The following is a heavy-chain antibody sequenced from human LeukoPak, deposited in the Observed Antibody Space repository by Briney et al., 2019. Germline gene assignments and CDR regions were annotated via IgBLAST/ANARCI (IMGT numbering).Heavy chain of an antibody. V-gene: IGHV3-11*01. J-gene: IGHJ4*02. CDR3: ARDKPDIVVVPAAILY. D-gene: IGHD2-2*01. Sequence: GGSLRLSCAASGFTFSDYYMSWIRQAPGKGLEWVSYISSSGSTIYYADSVKGRFTIPRDNAKNSLYLQMNSLRAEDTAVYYCARDKPDIVVVPAAILYWGQGTLVTVSS. CDR2: ISSSGSTI. CDR1: GFTFSDYY.